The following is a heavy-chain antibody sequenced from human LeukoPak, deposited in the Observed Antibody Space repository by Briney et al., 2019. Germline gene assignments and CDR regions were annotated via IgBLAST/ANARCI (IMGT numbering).Heavy chain of an antibody. V-gene: IGHV4-30-4*08. D-gene: IGHD3-22*01. CDR3: ATDAQYYYDSSGYYGYFQH. CDR2: IYYSGST. Sequence: PSETLSLTCTVSGGSISSGDYYWSWIRQPPGKGLEWIGYIYYSGSTYYNPSLKSRVTISVDTSKNQFSLKLSSVTAADTAVYYCATDAQYYYDSSGYYGYFQHWGQGTLVTVSS. CDR1: GGSISSGDYY. J-gene: IGHJ1*01.